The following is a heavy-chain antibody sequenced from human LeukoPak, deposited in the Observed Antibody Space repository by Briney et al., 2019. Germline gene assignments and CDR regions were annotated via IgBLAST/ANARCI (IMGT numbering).Heavy chain of an antibody. CDR2: ISWNSGSI. Sequence: SGGSLRLSCAASGFTFDDYAMHWVRQAPGKGLEWVSGISWNSGSIVYADSVKGRFTISRDNAKNSLYLQMNSLRAEDTAVYYCAKDITLVGATTSVDYWGQGTLVTVSS. D-gene: IGHD1-26*01. CDR1: GFTFDDYA. J-gene: IGHJ4*02. CDR3: AKDITLVGATTSVDY. V-gene: IGHV3-9*01.